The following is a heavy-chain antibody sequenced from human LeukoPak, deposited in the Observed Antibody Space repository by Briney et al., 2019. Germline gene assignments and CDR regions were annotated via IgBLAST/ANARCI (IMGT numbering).Heavy chain of an antibody. CDR3: ARDRTYYDIWEAFDI. D-gene: IGHD3-9*01. J-gene: IGHJ3*02. Sequence: GGSLRLSCAASGFTFSSHSLSWVRQAPGKGLDWISYISSRSTSIKYADSVKGRFTISRDNAKNSLYLQMNSLRAEDTAVYYCARDRTYYDIWEAFDIWGQGTMVTVSS. CDR2: ISSRSTSI. V-gene: IGHV3-48*01. CDR1: GFTFSSHS.